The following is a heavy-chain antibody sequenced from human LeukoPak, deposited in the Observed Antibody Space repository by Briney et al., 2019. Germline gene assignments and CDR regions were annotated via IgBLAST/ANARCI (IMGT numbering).Heavy chain of an antibody. V-gene: IGHV3-21*01. CDR3: ASGYNDFWSGFPGH. CDR2: ISSSSSYI. J-gene: IGHJ4*02. D-gene: IGHD3-3*01. Sequence: GGSLRLSCAASGFTFSSYSMNWVRQAPGKGLEWVSSISSSSSYIYYADSVKGRFTMSKDNAKNMLYLQMDSLRAEDTAVYYCASGYNDFWSGFPGHWGQGILVTVSS. CDR1: GFTFSSYS.